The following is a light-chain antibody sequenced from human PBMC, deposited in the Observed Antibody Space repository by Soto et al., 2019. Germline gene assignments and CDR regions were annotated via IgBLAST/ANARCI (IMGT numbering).Light chain of an antibody. V-gene: IGKV1-39*01. CDR1: QSISNY. CDR3: QQSYSTPIT. CDR2: AAS. J-gene: IGKJ5*01. Sequence: DHLMTQSPSSLSASVGDRVTITCRASQSISNYLNWYQQKPGKAPELLISAASRLQSGVPSRFSGSGSGTDFTLTISSLQPEDFATYFCQQSYSTPITFGQGTRLEIK.